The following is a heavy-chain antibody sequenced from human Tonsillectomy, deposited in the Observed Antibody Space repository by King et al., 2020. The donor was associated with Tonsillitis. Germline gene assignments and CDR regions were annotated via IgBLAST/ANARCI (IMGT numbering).Heavy chain of an antibody. CDR1: GFSFSRYG. Sequence: LVESGGGVVQPGRSLRLSCAASGFSFSRYGMYWVRQAPGKGLEWVALISYDGSKKNYADSVKGRFTVSRDNSKNTLYLQMSSLRAEDTAVYYCAKDYYYDSSGYGYWGQGTLVTVSS. CDR2: ISYDGSKK. CDR3: AKDYYYDSSGYGY. D-gene: IGHD3-22*01. J-gene: IGHJ4*02. V-gene: IGHV3-30*18.